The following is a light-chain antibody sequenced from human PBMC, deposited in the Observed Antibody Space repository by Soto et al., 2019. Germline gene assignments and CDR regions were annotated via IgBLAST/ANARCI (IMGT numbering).Light chain of an antibody. CDR1: QSVNSNY. Sequence: DIVLTQSPGTLSLSPGERATLSCRASQSVNSNYLAWYQQKPGQAPRLLIFGASTRATGISDRFRGSGSGTDFTLTINRLEPEDFAVYYCQQYNSYSPWTFGQGTKVEIK. J-gene: IGKJ1*01. CDR3: QQYNSYSPWT. V-gene: IGKV3-20*01. CDR2: GAS.